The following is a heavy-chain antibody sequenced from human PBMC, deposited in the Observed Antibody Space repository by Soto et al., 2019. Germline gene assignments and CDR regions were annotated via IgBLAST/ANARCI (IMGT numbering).Heavy chain of an antibody. Sequence: GESLKISCTCFGYTFNIFWISWVRQMPGRGLEWVGRIDPRDSYTSYSPCFQGHVTISADKSISAVYLQWGSLKASDTAMYYCARLYCSSSTCDSWFDPWGQGTLVTVSS. CDR3: ARLYCSSSTCDSWFDP. J-gene: IGHJ5*02. V-gene: IGHV5-10-1*01. CDR2: IDPRDSYT. CDR1: GYTFNIFW. D-gene: IGHD2-2*01.